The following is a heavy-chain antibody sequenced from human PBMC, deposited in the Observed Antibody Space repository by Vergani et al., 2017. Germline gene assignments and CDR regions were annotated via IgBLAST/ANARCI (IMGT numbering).Heavy chain of an antibody. CDR1: GFTFSSYG. Sequence: QVQLVESGGGVVQPGRSLRLSCAASGFTFSSYGMHWVRQAPGKGLEWVAVISYDGSNKYYADSVKGRFTISRDNSKNTLYLQMNSLRAEDTAVYWTVYSSSSFGYYYYMDVWGKGTTVTVSS. V-gene: IGHV3-30*03. CDR2: ISYDGSNK. CDR3: VYSSSSFGYYYYMDV. D-gene: IGHD6-6*01. J-gene: IGHJ6*03.